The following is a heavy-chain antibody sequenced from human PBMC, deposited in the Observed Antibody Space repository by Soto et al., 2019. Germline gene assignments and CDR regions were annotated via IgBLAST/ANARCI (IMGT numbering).Heavy chain of an antibody. CDR2: IIPIFGTA. CDR1: GYTFTSYG. D-gene: IGHD3-22*01. CDR3: ALKTDSSGYYYYGMDV. V-gene: IGHV1-69*13. Sequence: ASVKVSCKASGYTFTSYGISWVRQAPGQGLEWMGGIIPIFGTANYAQKFQGRVTITADESTSTAYMELSSLRSEDTAVYYCALKTDSSGYYYYGMDVWGQGTTVTVSS. J-gene: IGHJ6*02.